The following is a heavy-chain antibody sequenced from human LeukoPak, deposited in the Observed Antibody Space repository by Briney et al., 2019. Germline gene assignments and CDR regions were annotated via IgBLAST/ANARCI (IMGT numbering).Heavy chain of an antibody. V-gene: IGHV4-4*02. CDR3: ARLTTTYYYDSSGYYLDY. CDR1: GDSISSNNW. Sequence: SGTLSLTCAVSGDSISSNNWWSWVRQPPGKGLEWIGEIYHSGSTTYNPSLRSRVTISVDRSENQFSLKLSSVTAADTAVYYCARLTTTYYYDSSGYYLDYWGQGTLVTVSS. CDR2: IYHSGST. J-gene: IGHJ4*02. D-gene: IGHD3-22*01.